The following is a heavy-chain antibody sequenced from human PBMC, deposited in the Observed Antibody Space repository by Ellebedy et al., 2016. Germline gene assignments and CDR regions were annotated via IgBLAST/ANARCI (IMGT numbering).Heavy chain of an antibody. D-gene: IGHD1-1*01. V-gene: IGHV3-7*03. CDR3: ARVSTTDAFDI. Sequence: GESLKISXAASGFTFSSYWMSLVRQAPGKGLEWVANIKQDGSEKYYVDSVKGRFTISRDNAKNSLYLQMNSLRAEDTAVYYCARVSTTDAFDIWGQGTMVTVSS. CDR1: GFTFSSYW. CDR2: IKQDGSEK. J-gene: IGHJ3*02.